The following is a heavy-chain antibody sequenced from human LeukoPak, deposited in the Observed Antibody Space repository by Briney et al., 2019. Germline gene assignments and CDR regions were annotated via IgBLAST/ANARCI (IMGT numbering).Heavy chain of an antibody. CDR1: GYTFTGYY. J-gene: IGHJ4*02. Sequence: SCKASGYTFTGYYMHWVRQAPGKGLEWVAAISDDGSNEYYADSVKGRFTISRDNSKNTLYLQMNSLRAEDTAVYYCAKDLWFGEFLHYWGQGTLVTVSS. V-gene: IGHV3-30*18. CDR2: ISDDGSNE. D-gene: IGHD3-10*01. CDR3: AKDLWFGEFLHY.